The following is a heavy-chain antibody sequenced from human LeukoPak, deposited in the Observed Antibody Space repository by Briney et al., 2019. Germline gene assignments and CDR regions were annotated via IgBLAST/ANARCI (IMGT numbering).Heavy chain of an antibody. D-gene: IGHD3-22*01. CDR1: GGSISSVSISSYY. J-gene: IGHJ4*02. Sequence: SETLSLTCTVSGGSISSVSISSYYWSWIRQPPGKGLEWIGYIYYSGSTNYNPSLKSRVTISVDTSKNQFSLKLSSVTAADTAVYYCARVPYYYDSSGYIMVHPLDYWGQGTLVTVSS. CDR2: IYYSGST. CDR3: ARVPYYYDSSGYIMVHPLDY. V-gene: IGHV4-61*01.